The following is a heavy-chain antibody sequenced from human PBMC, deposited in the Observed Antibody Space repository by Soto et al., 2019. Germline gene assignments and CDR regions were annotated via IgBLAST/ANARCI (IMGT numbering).Heavy chain of an antibody. J-gene: IGHJ4*02. D-gene: IGHD3-9*01. CDR2: IYYSGST. V-gene: IGHV4-39*02. CDR3: ARDLRYFDPWDY. Sequence: SETLSLTCTVSGGSISSSTYYWGWIRQPPGKGLEWIGSIYYSGSTYYNPSLKSRVTISVDTSKNQFSLKLSSVTAEDTAVYYCARDLRYFDPWDYWGQGTLVTVSS. CDR1: GGSISSSTYY.